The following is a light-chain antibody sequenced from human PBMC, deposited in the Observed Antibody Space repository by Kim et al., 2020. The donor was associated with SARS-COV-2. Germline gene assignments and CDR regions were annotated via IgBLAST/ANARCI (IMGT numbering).Light chain of an antibody. CDR3: AAWDDSLNGFYV. V-gene: IGLV1-36*01. Sequence: RVTISCSGSSSNLGNTAVNWYQQLPGKAPQLLIYYDDLLPSGVSDRFSGSKSGTSASLAISGLQSEDEADYYCAAWDDSLNGFYVFGTGTKVTVL. CDR1: SSNLGNTA. J-gene: IGLJ1*01. CDR2: YDD.